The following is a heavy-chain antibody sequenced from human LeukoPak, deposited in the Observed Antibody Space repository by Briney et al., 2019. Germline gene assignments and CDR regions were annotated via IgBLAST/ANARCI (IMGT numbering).Heavy chain of an antibody. J-gene: IGHJ4*02. V-gene: IGHV1-2*02. CDR3: AREGGYCSSTSCYVGY. CDR1: GYTFTVYY. CDR2: INPNSGGT. D-gene: IGHD2-2*01. Sequence: ASVKVSCKASGYTFTVYYMHWVRQAPGQGLEWMGWINPNSGGTNYAQKVQGRVTMTRDTSISTAYMELSRLRSDDTAVYYCAREGGYCSSTSCYVGYWGQGTLVTVSP.